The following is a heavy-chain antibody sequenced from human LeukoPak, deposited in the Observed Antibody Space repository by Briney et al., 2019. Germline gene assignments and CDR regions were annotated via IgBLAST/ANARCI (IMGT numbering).Heavy chain of an antibody. CDR3: ATYSSLNRREFQF. CDR1: GFTFSSYA. CDR2: ISFDGSQK. Sequence: GGSLRLSCAASGFTFSSYAMSWVRQAPGKGLEWVALISFDGSQKYYADSVKGRFTISRDNAKNSLYLQMNSLRAEDTAVYYCATYSSLNRREFQFWGQGTLLTVSS. D-gene: IGHD3-22*01. J-gene: IGHJ1*01. V-gene: IGHV3-33*03.